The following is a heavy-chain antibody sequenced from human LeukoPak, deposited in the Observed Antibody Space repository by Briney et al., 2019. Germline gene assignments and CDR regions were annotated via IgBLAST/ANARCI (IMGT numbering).Heavy chain of an antibody. J-gene: IGHJ6*02. Sequence: GGSLRLSCAASGFTFSSYGMHWVRQAPGKGLEWVAVIWYDGSNKYYADSVKGRFTISRDNSKNTLYLQMNSLRAEDTAVYYCARRNRWELLDYYYYYGMDVWGQGTTVTVSS. CDR3: ARRNRWELLDYYYYYGMDV. CDR2: IWYDGSNK. D-gene: IGHD1-26*01. V-gene: IGHV3-33*01. CDR1: GFTFSSYG.